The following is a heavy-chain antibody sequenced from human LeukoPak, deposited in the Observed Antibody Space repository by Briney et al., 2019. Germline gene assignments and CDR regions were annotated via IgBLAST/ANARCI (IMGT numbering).Heavy chain of an antibody. D-gene: IGHD1/OR15-1a*01. CDR3: ARRTALEQYFDY. CDR2: ISSSSGST. V-gene: IGHV3-48*01. J-gene: IGHJ4*02. Sequence: GGSLRLSCAASGFTVSSNYMSWVRQAPGKGLEWISYISSSSGSTYDADSVKGRFTISRDNAKNSLYLQMNSMRADDTAVYYCARRTALEQYFDYWGQGTLVTVSS. CDR1: GFTVSSNY.